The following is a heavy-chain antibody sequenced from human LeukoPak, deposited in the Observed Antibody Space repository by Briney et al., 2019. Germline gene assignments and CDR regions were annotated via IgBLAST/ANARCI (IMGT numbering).Heavy chain of an antibody. CDR1: GFNFNNYW. Sequence: PGGPLRLSCAASGFNFNNYWMTWVRQPPRKGLEWVARISQDGTETSYADSVKGRFTLSKDNAEKSLYLQMNSLTTEDTAVYYCVRLWEFDYWGQGTLATVSS. CDR2: ISQDGTET. V-gene: IGHV3-7*01. J-gene: IGHJ4*02. CDR3: VRLWEFDY. D-gene: IGHD1-26*01.